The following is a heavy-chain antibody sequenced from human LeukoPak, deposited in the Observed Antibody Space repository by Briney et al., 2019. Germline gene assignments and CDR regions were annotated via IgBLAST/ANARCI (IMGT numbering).Heavy chain of an antibody. CDR3: AREREREWLLSLSSISPGNTPLDY. V-gene: IGHV3-30-3*01. Sequence: GGSLRLSCAASGFTFSSYAMHWVRQAPGKGLEWVAVISYDGSNKYYADSVKGRFTISRDNSKNTLYLQMNSLRAEDTAVYYCAREREREWLLSLSSISPGNTPLDYWGQGTLVTVSS. CDR2: ISYDGSNK. J-gene: IGHJ4*02. D-gene: IGHD3-3*01. CDR1: GFTFSSYA.